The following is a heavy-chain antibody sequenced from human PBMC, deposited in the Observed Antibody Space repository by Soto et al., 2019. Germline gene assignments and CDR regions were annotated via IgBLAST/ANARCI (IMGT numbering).Heavy chain of an antibody. CDR2: IVVGSGNT. CDR3: ATGVIWIGYFTVDS. J-gene: IGHJ4*02. CDR1: GFTFTSSA. V-gene: IGHV1-58*01. D-gene: IGHD3-3*01. Sequence: GASVKVSCKASGFTFTSSAVQWVRQARGQRLEWIGWIVVGSGNTNYAQKFQERVTITADESTGTAYMTLSSLASDDTAVYYCATGVIWIGYFTVDSWGQGTRVTVSS.